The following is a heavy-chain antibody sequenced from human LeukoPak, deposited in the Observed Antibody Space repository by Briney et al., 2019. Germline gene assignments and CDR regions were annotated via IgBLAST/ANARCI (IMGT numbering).Heavy chain of an antibody. CDR2: INPNRGET. Sequence: GSVKVSCTASGYTFIAYYMHWVRPAPGQGLEWVGCINPNRGETKYAQKFKGRFTITRDTAHNTVYIQLNSLRADDTAVYYCSRDSCISTSCLSIDYYCGQGTLVTVSS. D-gene: IGHD2-2*01. CDR3: SRDSCISTSCLSIDYY. CDR1: GYTFIAYY. V-gene: IGHV1-2*02. J-gene: IGHJ4*02.